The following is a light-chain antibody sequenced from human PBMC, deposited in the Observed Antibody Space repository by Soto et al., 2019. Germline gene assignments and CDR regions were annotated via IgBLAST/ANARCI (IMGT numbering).Light chain of an antibody. CDR1: SSDVGGYKY. CDR3: SSKSSGSTPML. J-gene: IGLJ2*01. Sequence: QSALTQPASLYGSPGQSITISCTGTSSDVGGYKYVSWYQHHPGEAPKLIIYEVSKRPSGVSNRFSGSKSGNTASLTISGLQAEDESHYYCSSKSSGSTPMLFGGGTKLTVL. V-gene: IGLV2-14*01. CDR2: EVS.